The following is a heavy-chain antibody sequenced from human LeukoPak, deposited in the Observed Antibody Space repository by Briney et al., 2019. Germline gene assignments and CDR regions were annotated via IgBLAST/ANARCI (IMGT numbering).Heavy chain of an antibody. CDR2: IHYKQST. V-gene: IGHV4-59*08. CDR3: ASRSGSFSDALDI. CDR1: GGSIRIYY. Sequence: SETLSLTCTVSGGSIRIYYWGWIRQPPGKGLEWVGYIHYKQSTKYNPSLKSRVTMSVDTSKNQFSLKLSSVTAADTAVYYCASRSGSFSDALDIWGQGTLVTVSS. D-gene: IGHD3-10*01. J-gene: IGHJ3*02.